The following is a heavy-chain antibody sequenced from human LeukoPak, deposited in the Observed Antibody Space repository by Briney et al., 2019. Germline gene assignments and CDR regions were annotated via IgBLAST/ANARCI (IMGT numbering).Heavy chain of an antibody. CDR3: ARGPTAGLLEAFDI. D-gene: IGHD6-13*01. Sequence: PSETLSLTCSVSGGSLSDDYWSWIRQPPGQGLEWIGYVQYRGNTKYNPSFRSRVSISVDKSEKGFSLKMNSMTAADTAVYYCARGPTAGLLEAFDIWGQGTLTVSS. V-gene: IGHV4-59*01. CDR1: GGSLSDDY. J-gene: IGHJ3*02. CDR2: VQYRGNT.